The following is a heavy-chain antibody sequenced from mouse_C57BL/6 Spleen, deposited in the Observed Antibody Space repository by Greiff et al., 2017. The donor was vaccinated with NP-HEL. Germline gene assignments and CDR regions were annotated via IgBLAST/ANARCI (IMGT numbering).Heavy chain of an antibody. CDR1: GYTFTDYE. D-gene: IGHD1-1*01. CDR2: IDPETGGT. J-gene: IGHJ4*01. Sequence: VQLQQPGAELVRPGSSVKLSCKASGYTFTDYEMHWVKQTPVHGLEWIGAIDPETGGTAYNQKFKGKAILTADKSSSTAYMELRSLTSEDSAVYYCTILRSYAMDYWGQGTSVTVSS. V-gene: IGHV1-15*01. CDR3: TILRSYAMDY.